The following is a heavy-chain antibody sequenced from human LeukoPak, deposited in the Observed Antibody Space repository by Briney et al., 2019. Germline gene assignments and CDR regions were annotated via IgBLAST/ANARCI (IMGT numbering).Heavy chain of an antibody. V-gene: IGHV3-30*02. CDR1: GFTFSTYG. CDR2: IRYDGSNQ. CDR3: AKDSSGIVVARAAYYMDV. Sequence: GGSLRLSCVASGFTFSTYGMHWVRQAPGKGLEWVTFIRYDGSNQYYADSVKGRFTISRDNSENTLYLQMNSLRAEDSATYYCAKDSSGIVVARAAYYMDVWGKGTTVPISS. J-gene: IGHJ6*03. D-gene: IGHD3-22*01.